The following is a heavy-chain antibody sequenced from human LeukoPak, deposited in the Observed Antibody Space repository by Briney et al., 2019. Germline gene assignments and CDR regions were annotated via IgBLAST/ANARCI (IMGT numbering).Heavy chain of an antibody. J-gene: IGHJ3*02. CDR2: ISGSSSYI. CDR1: GFTFSNYW. V-gene: IGHV3-21*01. CDR3: ARDPYSSGWYKDAFDI. Sequence: PGGSLRLSCAASGFTFSNYWMSWVRQAPGKGLEWVSSISGSSSYINYADSVKGRFTISRDNAQNSLFLQLNSLRAEDTAVYYCARDPYSSGWYKDAFDIWGQGTMVTVSS. D-gene: IGHD6-19*01.